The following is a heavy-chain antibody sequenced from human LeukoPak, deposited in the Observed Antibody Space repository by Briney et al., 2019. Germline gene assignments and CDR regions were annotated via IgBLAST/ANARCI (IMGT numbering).Heavy chain of an antibody. CDR1: GFTFSSYA. V-gene: IGHV3-30*04. CDR3: ASLGATVGDYFDY. Sequence: GGSLRLSCAASGFTFSSYAMHWVRQAPGKGLEWVAVISYDGSNKYYADSVKGRFTISRDNSKNTLYLQMNSLRAEDTAVYYCASLGATVGDYFDYWGQGTLVTVSS. D-gene: IGHD1-26*01. CDR2: ISYDGSNK. J-gene: IGHJ4*02.